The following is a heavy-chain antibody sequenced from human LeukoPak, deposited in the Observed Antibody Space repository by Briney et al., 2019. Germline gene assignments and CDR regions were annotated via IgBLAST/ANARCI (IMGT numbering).Heavy chain of an antibody. CDR1: GYTFSSHA. CDR2: INTNTGIP. CDR3: ARDPVSAGFDI. V-gene: IGHV7-4-1*02. Sequence: ASVKVSCKAFGYTFSSHAMNWVRQAPGQGLELMGWINTNTGIPTYAQGFAGRFVSSLDTSVTTAYLQITSLKAEDTAVYYCARDPVSAGFDIWGQGTMVTVSS. D-gene: IGHD6-13*01. J-gene: IGHJ3*02.